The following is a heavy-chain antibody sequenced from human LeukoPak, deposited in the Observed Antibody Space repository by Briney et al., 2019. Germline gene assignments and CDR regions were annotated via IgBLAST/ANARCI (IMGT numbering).Heavy chain of an antibody. D-gene: IGHD3-10*01. V-gene: IGHV1-2*02. CDR3: ARLGEESDY. J-gene: IGHJ4*02. CDR1: GYTFTDYY. Sequence: ASVKVSCKASGYTFTDYYIHWVRQAPGQGLEWMAWMNPKRGDTSYAQKFQGRVTMTRDTSISTAYMELSRLRFDDTAVYYCARLGEESDYWGQGTLVTVSS. CDR2: MNPKRGDT.